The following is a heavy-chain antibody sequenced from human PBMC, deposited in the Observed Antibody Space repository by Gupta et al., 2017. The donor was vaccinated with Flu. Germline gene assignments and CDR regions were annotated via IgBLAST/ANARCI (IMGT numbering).Heavy chain of an antibody. Sequence: EMKLVEPGGGLVQPGGPLRLSRAASGFTFSSSYLHWVRQAPGKGLVWVSRINPEGSSTTYAESVKGRFTISRDNAKNTLYLQMNSLGDDDTAVYYCATVTSGCWGQGTLVTVSS. D-gene: IGHD4-17*01. CDR3: ATVTSGC. CDR1: GFTFSSSY. V-gene: IGHV3-74*03. CDR2: INPEGSST. J-gene: IGHJ4*02.